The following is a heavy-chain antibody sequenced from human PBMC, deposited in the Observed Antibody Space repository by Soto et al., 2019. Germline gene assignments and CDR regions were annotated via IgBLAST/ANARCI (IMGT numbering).Heavy chain of an antibody. D-gene: IGHD3-10*01. J-gene: IGHJ5*02. V-gene: IGHV1-3*01. Sequence: GASVKVSCKTSGYTFTSYAMHWVRQAPGQRLEWMGWINAGNGNTKYSQKFQGRVTMTTDTSTSTAYMELRSLRSDDTAVYYCARGVGSGSYYNQYNWFDPWGQGTLVTVSS. CDR2: INAGNGNT. CDR1: GYTFTSYA. CDR3: ARGVGSGSYYNQYNWFDP.